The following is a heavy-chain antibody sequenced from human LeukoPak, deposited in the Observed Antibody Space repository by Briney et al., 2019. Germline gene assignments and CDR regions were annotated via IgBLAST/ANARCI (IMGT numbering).Heavy chain of an antibody. CDR2: IYYSGST. V-gene: IGHV4-59*01. CDR3: AGRNFDFWTDHYYMDV. J-gene: IGHJ6*03. D-gene: IGHD3/OR15-3a*01. Sequence: SETLSFTCAVSGVSLSIYYWSWFRQPQGMGLEWMGDIYYSGSTNYNPSLKTRVTMSVDTSKYQFSLRLKSVTAADTALYYCAGRNFDFWTDHYYMDVWGKGTTVIVSS. CDR1: GVSLSIYY.